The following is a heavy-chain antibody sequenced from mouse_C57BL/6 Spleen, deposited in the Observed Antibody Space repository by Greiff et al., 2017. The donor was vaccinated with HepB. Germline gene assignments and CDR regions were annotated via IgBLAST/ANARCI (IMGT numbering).Heavy chain of an antibody. CDR1: GFTFTDYY. CDR2: IRNKANGYTT. J-gene: IGHJ1*03. D-gene: IGHD1-1*01. V-gene: IGHV7-3*01. Sequence: EVQLVESGGGLVQPGGSLSLSCAASGFTFTDYYMSWVRQPPGKALEWLGFIRNKANGYTTEYSASVKGRFTISRDNSQSILYLQMNALIAEDSATYYCARGSYYGSSYWYFDVWGTGTTVTVSS. CDR3: ARGSYYGSSYWYFDV.